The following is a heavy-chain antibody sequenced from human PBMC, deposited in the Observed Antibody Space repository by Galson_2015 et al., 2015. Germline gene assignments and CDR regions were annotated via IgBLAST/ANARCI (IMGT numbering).Heavy chain of an antibody. CDR1: GGSFSGYY. CDR3: ARGTRKLAY. V-gene: IGHV4-34*01. J-gene: IGHJ4*02. D-gene: IGHD6-13*01. CDR2: INHSGST. Sequence: ETLSLTCAVYGGSFSGYYWSWIRQPPGKGLEWIGEINHSGSTNYNPSLKSRVTISVDTSKNQLSLKLSSVTAADTAVYYCARGTRKLAYWGQGTLVTVSS.